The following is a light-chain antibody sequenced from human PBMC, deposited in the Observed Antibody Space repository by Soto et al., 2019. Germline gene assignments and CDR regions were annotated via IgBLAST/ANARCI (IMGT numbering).Light chain of an antibody. J-gene: IGLJ3*02. V-gene: IGLV2-14*01. CDR2: EVS. CDR1: SNDIGGYGF. CDR3: SSYTGSTTVL. Sequence: QSLRPPPSAVSGTPGNSIPISCTGTSNDIGGYGFVSWYQQHPGNAPKLMISEVSNRPSGVSSRFSGSKSGNTASLAISGLQAEEEADYYCSSYTGSTTVLFGGGTKVTVL.